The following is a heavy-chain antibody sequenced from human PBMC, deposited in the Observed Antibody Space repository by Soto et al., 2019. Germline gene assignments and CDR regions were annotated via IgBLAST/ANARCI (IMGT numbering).Heavy chain of an antibody. D-gene: IGHD1-26*01. CDR2: IYYSGST. Sequence: PSETLSLTCTVSGGSISSYYWSWIRQPPGKGLEGIGYIYYSGSTNYNPSLKSRVTISVDTSKNQLSLKLSSVTAADTAVYYCAREGSGDWFDPWGKGTLGTVS. V-gene: IGHV4-59*01. CDR3: AREGSGDWFDP. CDR1: GGSISSYY. J-gene: IGHJ5*02.